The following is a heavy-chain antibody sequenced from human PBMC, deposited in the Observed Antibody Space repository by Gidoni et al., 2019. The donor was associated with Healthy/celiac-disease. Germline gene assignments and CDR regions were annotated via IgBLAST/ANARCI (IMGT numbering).Heavy chain of an antibody. CDR3: AKAYNYAFDI. CDR2: ISDDGSNT. V-gene: IGHV3-30*18. D-gene: IGHD3-10*01. Sequence: QVQLVESGGGVVQPGRSLRLSCAASGFTFSSYGIHWVGQAPGQGLEWLAVISDDGSNTYYADSVKGRFTISRDNSKITLYLQMNSLRADDTAVYYCAKAYNYAFDIWGQGTMVTVSS. CDR1: GFTFSSYG. J-gene: IGHJ3*02.